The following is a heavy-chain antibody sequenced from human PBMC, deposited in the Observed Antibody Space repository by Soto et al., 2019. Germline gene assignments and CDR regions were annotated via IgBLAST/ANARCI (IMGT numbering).Heavy chain of an antibody. CDR3: ARYDFWSGYSQDH. D-gene: IGHD3-3*01. J-gene: IGHJ4*02. V-gene: IGHV1-18*01. CDR1: GYKFTSYG. CDR2: VTAYNDNV. Sequence: QIQLVQSGAEVKKPGASVKVSCKVSGYKFTSYGINWVRQAPGQGLEWMGWVTAYNDNVKYAEKFQGGVTTPEDTATNKDYMELRDLRPENTDFFSCARYDFWSGYSQDHWGQGTLVTVAS.